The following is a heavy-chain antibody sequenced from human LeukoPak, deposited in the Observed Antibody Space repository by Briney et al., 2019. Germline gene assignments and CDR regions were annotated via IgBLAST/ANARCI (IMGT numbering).Heavy chain of an antibody. CDR1: GGSISSSSYY. CDR3: ARLKIAAAAP. Sequence: PSETLSLTCTVSGGSISSSSYYWGWIRQPPGKGLEWIGSIYYSGSTNYNPSLKSRVTISVDTSKNQFSLKLSSVTAADTAVYYCARLKIAAAAPWGQGTLVTVSS. V-gene: IGHV4-39*07. CDR2: IYYSGST. J-gene: IGHJ5*02. D-gene: IGHD6-13*01.